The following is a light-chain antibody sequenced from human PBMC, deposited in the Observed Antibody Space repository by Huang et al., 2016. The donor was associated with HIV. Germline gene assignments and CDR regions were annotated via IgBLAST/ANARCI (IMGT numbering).Light chain of an antibody. Sequence: IQLTQSPSSLSASVGDRVTITCRASQGISNYLAWYQQKPGKAPKLLIFAASTLQSGVPSRFSGSGSGTDFTLTISSLQPEDFATYYCQQLNSFPREYTFGQGTKLVIK. CDR2: AAS. CDR3: QQLNSFPREYT. J-gene: IGKJ2*01. CDR1: QGISNY. V-gene: IGKV1-9*01.